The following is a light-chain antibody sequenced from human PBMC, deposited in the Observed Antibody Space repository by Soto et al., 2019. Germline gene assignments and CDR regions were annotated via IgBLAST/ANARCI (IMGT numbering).Light chain of an antibody. J-gene: IGLJ3*02. CDR3: SSYTINTWV. CDR1: STDVGGYKY. V-gene: IGLV2-14*01. CDR2: EVS. Sequence: QSALTQPASVSGSPGQWITISCTGTSTDVGGYKYISWYQHHSGKAPKLMIFEVSNRPSGVSHRFSGSKSGNTASLTISGLQDEDEADYYCSSYTINTWVFGGGTKVTVL.